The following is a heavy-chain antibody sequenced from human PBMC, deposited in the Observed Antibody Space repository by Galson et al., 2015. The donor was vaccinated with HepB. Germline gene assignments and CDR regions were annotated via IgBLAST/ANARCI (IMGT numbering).Heavy chain of an antibody. CDR1: GFTFSSFW. V-gene: IGHV3-30-3*01. D-gene: IGHD1-1*01. J-gene: IGHJ5*02. CDR3: ARDSRGPTTEP. CDR2: ISYDGSNK. Sequence: SLRLSCAASGFTFSSFWMSWVRQAPGKGLEWVAVISYDGSNKYYADSVKGRFTISRDNSKNTLYLQMNSLRAEDTAVYYCARDSRGPTTEPWGQGTLVTVSS.